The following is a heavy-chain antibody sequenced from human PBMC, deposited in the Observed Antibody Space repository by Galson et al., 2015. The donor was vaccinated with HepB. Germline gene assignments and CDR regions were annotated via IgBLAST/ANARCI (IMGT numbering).Heavy chain of an antibody. Sequence: SVKVSCKASEFTFRSSAVQWVRQARGQRLEWIGWIDVGSGNTNYAQKFQERVTIARDMSTTTAYMELSSLRSEDTAVYYCAADWYSSSWSYYYGLDVWGRGTTVTVSS. V-gene: IGHV1-58*01. CDR1: EFTFRSSA. CDR3: AADWYSSSWSYYYGLDV. CDR2: IDVGSGNT. D-gene: IGHD6-13*01. J-gene: IGHJ6*02.